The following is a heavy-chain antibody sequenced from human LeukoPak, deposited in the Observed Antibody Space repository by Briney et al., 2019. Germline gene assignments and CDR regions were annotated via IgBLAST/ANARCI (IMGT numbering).Heavy chain of an antibody. CDR3: ARDMSSSGWPMGY. CDR2: ISSSGSTI. J-gene: IGHJ4*02. CDR1: GFTFSSYG. D-gene: IGHD6-19*01. V-gene: IGHV3-48*04. Sequence: PGRSLRLSCAASGFTFSSYGMHWVRQAPGKGLEWVSYISSSGSTIYYADSVKGRFTISRDNAKNSLYLQMNSLRAEDTAVYYCARDMSSSGWPMGYWGQGTLVTVSS.